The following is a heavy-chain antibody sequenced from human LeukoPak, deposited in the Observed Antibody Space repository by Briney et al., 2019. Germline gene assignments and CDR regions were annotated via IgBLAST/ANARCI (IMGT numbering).Heavy chain of an antibody. D-gene: IGHD3-22*01. J-gene: IGHJ4*02. CDR1: GFSFTSYA. Sequence: GGSLRLSCAASGFSFTSYAMSWVRQAPGKGLEWVSTISGSGGSTFYADSVKGRFTISRDNSKNTLYMQMNSLRVEDTAVYYCAKDRGWLVDYWGQGTLVTVSS. V-gene: IGHV3-23*01. CDR3: AKDRGWLVDY. CDR2: ISGSGGST.